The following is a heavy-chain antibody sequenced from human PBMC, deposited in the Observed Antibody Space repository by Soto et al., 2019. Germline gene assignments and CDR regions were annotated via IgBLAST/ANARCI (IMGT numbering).Heavy chain of an antibody. CDR1: GGSISSGGYS. V-gene: IGHV4-31*03. J-gene: IGHJ4*02. Sequence: PSETLSLTCTVSGGSISSGGYSWSWIRQHPGKGLEWIGYIYYSGSTYYNPSLKSRVTISVDTSKNQFSLKLSSVTAADTAVYYCARRGWLHGIVGGQGTLVTVSS. D-gene: IGHD5-12*01. CDR2: IYYSGST. CDR3: ARRGWLHGIV.